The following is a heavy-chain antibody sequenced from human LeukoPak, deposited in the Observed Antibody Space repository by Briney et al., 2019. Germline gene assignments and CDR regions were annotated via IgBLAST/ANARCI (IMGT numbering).Heavy chain of an antibody. V-gene: IGHV4-39*07. CDR2: IYYSGST. CDR1: GGSISSSSYY. J-gene: IGHJ4*02. CDR3: ARVRQHRRDY. Sequence: SETLSLTCTVSGGSISSSSYYWGWIRQPPGKGLEWIGSIYYSGSTYYNPSLKSRVTISVDTSKNQFSLKLSSVTAADTAVYYCARVRQHRRDYWGQGTLVTVSS. D-gene: IGHD6-13*01.